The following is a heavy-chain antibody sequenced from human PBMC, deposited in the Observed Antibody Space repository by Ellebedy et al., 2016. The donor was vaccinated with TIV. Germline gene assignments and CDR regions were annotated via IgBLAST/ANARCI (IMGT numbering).Heavy chain of an antibody. CDR1: GFMFSSYW. CDR2: IYQDGSEK. Sequence: PGGSLRLSCVASGFMFSSYWMGWVRQAPGKGLEWVANIYQDGSEKYYVDSVKGRFTISRDNAKNSLYLQMNSLRVEDTAVYYYARRGSYGDYAVQINNWFDRWGQGTLVTVYS. CDR3: ARRGSYGDYAVQINNWFDR. D-gene: IGHD4-17*01. V-gene: IGHV3-7*01. J-gene: IGHJ5*02.